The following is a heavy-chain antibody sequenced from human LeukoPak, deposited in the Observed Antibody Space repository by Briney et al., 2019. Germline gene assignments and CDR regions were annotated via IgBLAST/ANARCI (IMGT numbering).Heavy chain of an antibody. V-gene: IGHV1-24*01. CDR2: FDPEDGET. CDR3: AREGITMVRSPFDP. CDR1: GYTLTELS. D-gene: IGHD3-10*01. Sequence: GASVKVSCKVSGYTLTELSMHWVRQAPGKGLEWMGGFDPEDGETIYAQKFQGRVTMTEDTSTDTAYMELSRLRSDDTAVYYCAREGITMVRSPFDPWGQGTLVTVSS. J-gene: IGHJ5*02.